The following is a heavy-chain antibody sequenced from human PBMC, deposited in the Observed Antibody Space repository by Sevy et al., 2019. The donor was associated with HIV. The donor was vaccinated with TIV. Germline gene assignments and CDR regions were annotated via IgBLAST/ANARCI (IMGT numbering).Heavy chain of an antibody. J-gene: IGHJ6*03. CDR3: ARQTSGDRGYYYYYYMDV. V-gene: IGHV4-39*01. Sequence: SETLSLTCTVSGGSISSSSYYWGWIRQPPGKGLEWIGSIYYSGSTYYNPSLKSRVTISVDTSKNQFSLKLSSVTAADTAVYYCARQTSGDRGYYYYYYMDVWGKGTTVTVSS. CDR1: GGSISSSSYY. CDR2: IYYSGST. D-gene: IGHD7-27*01.